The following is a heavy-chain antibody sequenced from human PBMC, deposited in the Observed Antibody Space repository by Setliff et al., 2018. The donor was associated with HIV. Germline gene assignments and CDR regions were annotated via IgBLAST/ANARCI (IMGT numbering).Heavy chain of an antibody. CDR2: INPNSGGT. CDR1: GYTFTGYY. CDR3: ARGAGYTRSWVPGGS. V-gene: IGHV1-2*02. D-gene: IGHD6-13*01. Sequence: ASVKVSCKASGYTFTGYYMHWVRQAPGQGLEWMGWINPNSGGTNYAQKFQGRVTMTRDTSISTAYMEPSRVKSDDTAVYYCARGAGYTRSWVPGGSWGQGTRVTVSS. J-gene: IGHJ3*01.